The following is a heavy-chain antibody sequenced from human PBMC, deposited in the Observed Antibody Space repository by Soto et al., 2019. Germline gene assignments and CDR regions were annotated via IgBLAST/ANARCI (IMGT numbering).Heavy chain of an antibody. D-gene: IGHD5-12*01. V-gene: IGHV4-31*03. J-gene: IGHJ6*02. CDR3: ARVTRGYSGYDSDPFYYNYGMDV. CDR1: GGSISSGGYY. CDR2: IYYSGST. Sequence: SETLSLTCTVSGGSISSGGYYWSWIRQHPGKGLEWIGYIYYSGSTYYNPSLKSRVTISVDTSKNQFSLKLSSVTAADTAVYYCARVTRGYSGYDSDPFYYNYGMDVWGQGTTVTVSS.